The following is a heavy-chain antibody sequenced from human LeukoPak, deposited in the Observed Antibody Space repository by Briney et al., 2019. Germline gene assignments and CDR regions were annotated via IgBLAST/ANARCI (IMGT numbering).Heavy chain of an antibody. CDR1: GFTISSYA. CDR2: IMGSGGST. V-gene: IGHV3-23*01. J-gene: IGHJ3*02. D-gene: IGHD7-27*01. CDR3: AKDLRTGKGGIDAFDI. Sequence: GGSLRLSCAASGFTISSYAMSWVRQAPGEGREWVSAIMGSGGSTYYAGSVRGRFTISRDNSKNTLYLQMNSLRAEDTAVYYCAKDLRTGKGGIDAFDIWGQGTMVTVSS.